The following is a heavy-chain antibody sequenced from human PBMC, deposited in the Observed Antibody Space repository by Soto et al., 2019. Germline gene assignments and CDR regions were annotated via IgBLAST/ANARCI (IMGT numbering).Heavy chain of an antibody. CDR1: GFIFRNHV. J-gene: IGHJ5*02. D-gene: IGHD3-3*01. CDR2: IDNSGDGS. Sequence: VQLVESGGGLVQPGGSLRLSCAASGFIFRNHVLNWVRQAPGKGLEWVSAIDNSGDGSFYADSVKGRFIISRDNSNDTVFLHMNNLRLEDTAFYYCAKIPSRGMIFGAGSWGQGTLVTVSS. CDR3: AKIPSRGMIFGAGS. V-gene: IGHV3-23*04.